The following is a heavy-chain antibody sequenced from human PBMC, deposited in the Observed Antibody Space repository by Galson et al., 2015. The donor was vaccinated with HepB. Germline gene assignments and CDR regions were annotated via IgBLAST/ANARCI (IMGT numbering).Heavy chain of an antibody. CDR2: IIPIFGTA. J-gene: IGHJ4*02. CDR1: GYAFTSYA. V-gene: IGHV1-69*13. Sequence: SVKVSCKASGYAFTSYAISWVRQAPGQGLEWMGGIIPIFGTANYAQKFQGRVTITADESTSTAYMELSSLRSEDTAVYYCASCGGSCYHTVGYFDYWGQGTLVTVSS. CDR3: ASCGGSCYHTVGYFDY. D-gene: IGHD2-15*01.